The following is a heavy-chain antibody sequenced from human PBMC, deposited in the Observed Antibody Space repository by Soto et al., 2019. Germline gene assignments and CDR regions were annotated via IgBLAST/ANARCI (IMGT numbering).Heavy chain of an antibody. CDR3: TTLSYLYYDGMDV. CDR2: IKSKVDGGTA. CDR1: GFTFSNAW. V-gene: IGHV3-15*01. Sequence: GGSLRLSCEASGFTFSNAWMNWVRQGPGKGLEWLGRIKSKVDGGTADYVAATKGRFSISRDDLKNMLYLQMNSLKPDDTAVYYCTTLSYLYYDGMDVWGQGTTVTVSS. D-gene: IGHD2-2*01. J-gene: IGHJ6*02.